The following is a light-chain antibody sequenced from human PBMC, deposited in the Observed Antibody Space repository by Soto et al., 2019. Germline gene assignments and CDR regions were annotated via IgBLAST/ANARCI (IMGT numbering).Light chain of an antibody. Sequence: ASQSGSSSYLAWYQQKPGQAPRLLIYGASSRATGIPDRFSGSGSGTDFTLTISRLETEDFAVYYCQQYGSLWTFRQRSNVDIK. CDR2: GAS. V-gene: IGKV3-20*01. CDR1: QSGSSSY. CDR3: QQYGSLWT. J-gene: IGKJ1*01.